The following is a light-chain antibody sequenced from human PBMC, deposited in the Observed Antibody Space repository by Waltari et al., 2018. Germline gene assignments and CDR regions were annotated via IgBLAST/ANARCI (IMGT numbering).Light chain of an antibody. V-gene: IGLV2-14*02. Sequence: QSALTQPASVSGSPGQSITISCTGTSSDVGRYDLVSWYQQHPGKAPKLMIYDVTKRPSGVSSRFSASKSGNPASLTISGLQSEDEADYFCSSYRSSTTPIPVFGGGTKLTVL. CDR2: DVT. CDR1: SSDVGRYDL. J-gene: IGLJ2*01. CDR3: SSYRSSTTPIPV.